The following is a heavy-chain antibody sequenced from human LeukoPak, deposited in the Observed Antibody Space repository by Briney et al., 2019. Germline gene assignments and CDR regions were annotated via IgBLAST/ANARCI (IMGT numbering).Heavy chain of an antibody. CDR2: VIPIFGTP. Sequence: SVKVSCKASGGTFSSYAINWVRQAPGQGLEWMGRVIPIFGTPKYAQKFQGRVTITTDESTSTAYMELSSLRSEDTAVYYCAREDGKLYFHDSSVPWFFSNWGQGTLVTVSS. D-gene: IGHD3-22*01. CDR1: GGTFSSYA. CDR3: AREDGKLYFHDSSVPWFFSN. V-gene: IGHV1-69*05. J-gene: IGHJ4*02.